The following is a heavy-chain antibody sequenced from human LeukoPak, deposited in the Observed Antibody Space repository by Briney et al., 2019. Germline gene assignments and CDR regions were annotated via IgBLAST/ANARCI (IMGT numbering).Heavy chain of an antibody. CDR1: GFTFSNYG. D-gene: IGHD6-13*01. Sequence: GSLRLSCAVSGFTFSNYGMSWVRQPPGKGLEWIGEINHSGSTNYNPSLKSRVTISVDTSKNQFSLKLSSVTAADTAVYYCARGTAAAGTSEPRNYYYYYMDVWGKGTTVTVSS. V-gene: IGHV4-34*01. CDR2: INHSGST. J-gene: IGHJ6*03. CDR3: ARGTAAAGTSEPRNYYYYYMDV.